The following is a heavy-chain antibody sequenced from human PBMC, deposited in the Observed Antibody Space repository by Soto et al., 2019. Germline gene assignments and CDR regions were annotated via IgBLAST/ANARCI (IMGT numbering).Heavy chain of an antibody. CDR2: LKSDGRDT. J-gene: IGHJ6*02. V-gene: IGHV3-74*01. CDR3: VREMPVPIRGGYYYYSVLDA. CDR1: GFSFNDNW. D-gene: IGHD2-2*01. Sequence: GGSLRLSCAASGFSFNDNWMHWVRQVPGKGLMWVSRLKSDGRDTIYADSVKGRFTVSRDSAKNTLYLQMNSLRVEDTAVYYCVREMPVPIRGGYYYYSVLDALGQGTTVTVSS.